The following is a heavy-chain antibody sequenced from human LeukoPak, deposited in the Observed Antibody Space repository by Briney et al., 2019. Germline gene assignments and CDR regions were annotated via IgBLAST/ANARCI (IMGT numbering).Heavy chain of an antibody. Sequence: PSETLSLTCSVSGASIRSYYWSWLRQSPGEGPEWIGYVFHTGSTNYSPSLKSRVTISIDTSKSQFSLNLTSVTAADTAVYYCARDGGRFYNWFDPWGPGTLVTVSS. CDR3: ARDGGRFYNWFDP. D-gene: IGHD6-25*01. J-gene: IGHJ5*02. V-gene: IGHV4-59*01. CDR2: VFHTGST. CDR1: GASIRSYY.